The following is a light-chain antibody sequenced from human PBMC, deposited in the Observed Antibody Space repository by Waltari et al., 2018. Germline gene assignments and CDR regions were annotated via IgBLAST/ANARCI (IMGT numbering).Light chain of an antibody. CDR1: HSISNY. CDR3: QQSFIVPFT. CDR2: AAS. Sequence: DVRVTQSPSSLSASVADRVTITCRASHSISNYLRWYQHKPGEGPKLLIFAASGLQSGVPSRFSGSESETDFTLTISSLQPEDFATYYCQQSFIVPFTFGPGTKVEIK. J-gene: IGKJ3*01. V-gene: IGKV1-39*01.